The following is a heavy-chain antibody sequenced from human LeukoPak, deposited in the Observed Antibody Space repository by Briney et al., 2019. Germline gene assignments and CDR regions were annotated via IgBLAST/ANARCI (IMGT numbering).Heavy chain of an antibody. V-gene: IGHV4-59*01. CDR2: IYYSGST. J-gene: IGHJ4*02. CDR1: GGSISSYY. D-gene: IGHD3-22*01. CDR3: AKGSFVYDSSGYYFDY. Sequence: SETLSLTCTVSGGSISSYYWSWIRQPPGKGLEWIGYIYYSGSTNYNPSLKSRVTISVDTSKNQFSLKLSSVTAADTAVYYCAKGSFVYDSSGYYFDYWGRGTLVTVSS.